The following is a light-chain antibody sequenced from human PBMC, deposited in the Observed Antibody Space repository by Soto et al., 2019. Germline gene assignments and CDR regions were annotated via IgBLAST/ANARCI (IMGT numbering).Light chain of an antibody. CDR3: QQRSNWLT. Sequence: EIVLTQSPATLSLSPGERATLSCRASQSVSSYLAWYQQKPGQAPRLLIYDASNRATGIPARFSCSGSETDFTLTISSLEPEDFAVYYCQQRSNWLTFGGGTKVEIK. J-gene: IGKJ4*01. V-gene: IGKV3-11*01. CDR2: DAS. CDR1: QSVSSY.